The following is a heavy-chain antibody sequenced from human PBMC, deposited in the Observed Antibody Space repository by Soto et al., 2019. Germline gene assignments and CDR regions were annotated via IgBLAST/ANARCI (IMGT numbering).Heavy chain of an antibody. V-gene: IGHV1-69*01. J-gene: IGHJ6*02. CDR1: GGTFNKYA. CDR3: SIVTAYGMDV. Sequence: QVQLEQSGAEVKKPGSSLKVSCTATGGTFNKYAISWVRQAPGQGLEWMAGIIPVYGTPNYAQRFQDRVTIVADESTTTAYVAVNSLRSEDTAIYYCSIVTAYGMDVCGPGTTVIVSS. D-gene: IGHD2-15*01. CDR2: IIPVYGTP.